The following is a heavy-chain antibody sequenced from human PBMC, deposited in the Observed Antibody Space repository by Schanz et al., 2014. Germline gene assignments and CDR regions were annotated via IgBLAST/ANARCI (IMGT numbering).Heavy chain of an antibody. V-gene: IGHV3-21*04. CDR3: AKDPRGDKNDRAYYFDY. CDR1: GFGFSSYS. J-gene: IGHJ4*02. Sequence: VQLVDSGGGLVKPGGSLRLSCTASGFGFSSYSMNWVRQAPGKGLEWVSSISSGGNPYYANSVKGRFGISRDNSENTLYLQMSSLRVEDTAVYYCAKDPRGDKNDRAYYFDYWGQGTLVSVSS. D-gene: IGHD3-10*01. CDR2: SISSGGNP.